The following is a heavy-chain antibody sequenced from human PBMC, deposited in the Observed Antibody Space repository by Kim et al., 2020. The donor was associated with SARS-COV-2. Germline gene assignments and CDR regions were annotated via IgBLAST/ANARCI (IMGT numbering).Heavy chain of an antibody. V-gene: IGHV4-31*02. CDR3: ARKRATAGMHYLDY. J-gene: IGHJ4*02. Sequence: NPSLKSRFTISVDTSKNHVSLKLSSVTAADTALYYCARKRATAGMHYLDYWGQGTLVTVSS. D-gene: IGHD6-13*01.